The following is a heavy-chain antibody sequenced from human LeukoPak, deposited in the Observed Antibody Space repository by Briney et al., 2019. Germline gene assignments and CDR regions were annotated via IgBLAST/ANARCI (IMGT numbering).Heavy chain of an antibody. CDR1: GGTFSSYA. J-gene: IGHJ6*03. CDR3: ARGVYSGYGYYYYYYMDV. Sequence: GASVKVSCKASGGTFSSYAISWVRQAPGQGLEWMGGIIPIFGTANYAQKFQGRVTITADESTSTAYMELSSLRSEDTAVYYCARGVYSGYGYYYYYYMDVWGKGTTVAISS. D-gene: IGHD5-12*01. V-gene: IGHV1-69*13. CDR2: IIPIFGTA.